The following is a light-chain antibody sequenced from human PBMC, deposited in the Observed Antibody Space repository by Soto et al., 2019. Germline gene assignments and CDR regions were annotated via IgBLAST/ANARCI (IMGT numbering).Light chain of an antibody. CDR3: QQYAGSPST. CDR1: QSVSNSY. V-gene: IGKV3-20*01. CDR2: GAS. Sequence: EIVLTQSPGTLSLSPGERATLSCRASQSVSNSYLAWYQQKPGQGPRLLIYGASSRATGIPDRFSGSGSGTDFTLTISRLEPEDFAVYYCQQYAGSPSTFGQRTRWIS. J-gene: IGKJ1*01.